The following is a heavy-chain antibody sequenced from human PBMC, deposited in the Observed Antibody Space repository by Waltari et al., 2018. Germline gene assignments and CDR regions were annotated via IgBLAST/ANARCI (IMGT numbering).Heavy chain of an antibody. V-gene: IGHV3-30*18. CDR2: ISYDGSNK. CDR3: AKLEDYGDTGFDY. CDR1: GFTFSSYG. Sequence: QVQLVESGGGVVQPGRSLRLSCAASGFTFSSYGFHRVRQAPGKGLEWVAVISYDGSNKYYADSVKGRFTISRDNSKNTLYLQMNSLRAEDTAVYYCAKLEDYGDTGFDYWGQGTLVTVSS. J-gene: IGHJ4*02. D-gene: IGHD4-17*01.